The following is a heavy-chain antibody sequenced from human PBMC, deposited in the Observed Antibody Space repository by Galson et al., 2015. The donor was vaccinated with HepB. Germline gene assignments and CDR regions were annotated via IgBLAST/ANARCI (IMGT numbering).Heavy chain of an antibody. CDR2: IYPGDSDT. CDR3: ARRVGYCSSTSCMFDY. D-gene: IGHD2-2*01. J-gene: IGHJ4*02. V-gene: IGHV5-51*03. CDR1: GYSFTSYW. Sequence: QSGAEVKKPGESLKISCKGSGYSFTSYWIGWVRQMPGKGLEWMGIIYPGDSDTRYSPSLQGQVTISADKSISTAYLQWSSLKASDTAMYYCARRVGYCSSTSCMFDYWGQGTLVTVSS.